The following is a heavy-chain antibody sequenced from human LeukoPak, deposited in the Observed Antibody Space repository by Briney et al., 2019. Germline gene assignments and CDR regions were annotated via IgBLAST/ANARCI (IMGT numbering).Heavy chain of an antibody. CDR3: ARAQLVNNWFDP. Sequence: SQTLSLTCAVSGGSISSGGYSGSWIRQPPGKGLEWIGYIYHSGSTYYNPSLKSRVTISVDRSKNQFSLKLSSVTAADTAVYYCARAQLVNNWFDPWGQGTLVTVSS. CDR2: IYHSGST. J-gene: IGHJ5*02. D-gene: IGHD6-6*01. V-gene: IGHV4-30-2*01. CDR1: GGSISSGGYS.